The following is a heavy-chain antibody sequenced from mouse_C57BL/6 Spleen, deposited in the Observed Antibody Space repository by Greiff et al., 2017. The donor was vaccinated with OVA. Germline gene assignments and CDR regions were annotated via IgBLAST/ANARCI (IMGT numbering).Heavy chain of an antibody. V-gene: IGHV1-82*01. Sequence: QVQLQQSGPELVKPGASVKISCKASGYAFTSSWMNWVKQRPGQGLEWIGRIYPGAGDTNYNGKFKGKATLTADKSSSTAYMQLSSLTSEDSAVYFCARGIYDGSPWFAYWGQGTLVTVSA. CDR1: GYAFTSSW. J-gene: IGHJ3*01. CDR2: IYPGAGDT. CDR3: ARGIYDGSPWFAY. D-gene: IGHD2-3*01.